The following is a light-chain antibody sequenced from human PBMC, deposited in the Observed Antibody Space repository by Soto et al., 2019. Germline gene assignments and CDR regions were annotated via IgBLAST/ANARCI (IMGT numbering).Light chain of an antibody. V-gene: IGKV3-20*01. J-gene: IGKJ2*01. CDR1: QSVTYSY. CDR3: PYT. CDR2: GAS. Sequence: EIVLTQSPGTLSLSPGERATLSCRASQSVTYSYLAWYQQKPGQAPRLLIYGASSRATGIPGRFSGSGSGTDFTLTISRLDPEDFAVYCSPYTFGQGTRLEIK.